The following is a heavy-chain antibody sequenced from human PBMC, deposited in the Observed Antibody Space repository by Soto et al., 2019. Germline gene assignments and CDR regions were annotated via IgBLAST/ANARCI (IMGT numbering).Heavy chain of an antibody. J-gene: IGHJ4*02. Sequence: PGGSLRLSCAASGFSFSSFSMSWVRQAPGKGLEWVADISGSGADIQYADSVKGRFTISRDNSKNTLFLQMNSLSAEDRAVYYCAKGSASSGWLSHDYWGQGTLVTVSS. CDR1: GFSFSSFS. D-gene: IGHD3-10*01. V-gene: IGHV3-23*01. CDR3: AKGSASSGWLSHDY. CDR2: ISGSGADI.